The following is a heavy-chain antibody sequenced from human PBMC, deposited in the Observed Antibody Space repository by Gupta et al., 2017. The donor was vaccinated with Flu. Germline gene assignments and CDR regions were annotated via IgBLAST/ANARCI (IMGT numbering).Heavy chain of an antibody. CDR3: ARAEWLVQRYCDF. CDR1: GFNFRNYD. CDR2: INPDGSAT. D-gene: IGHD6-19*01. V-gene: IGHV3-7*01. J-gene: IGHJ4*02. Sequence: EVQLVESGGGLVQPGGSVELSCAASGFNFRNYDIYWVRQAPGKGLEWVASINPDGSATSYVDSVMGRFTLSRDNTENSIHLQMNSLTAEDTAVYYCARAEWLVQRYCDFWGQGALVTVSS.